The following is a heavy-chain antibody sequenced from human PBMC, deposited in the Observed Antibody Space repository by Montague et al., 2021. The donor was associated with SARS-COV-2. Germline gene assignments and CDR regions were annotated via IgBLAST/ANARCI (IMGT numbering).Heavy chain of an antibody. CDR3: ATSRGYSGYDDIFDY. CDR1: GGPISSSGYY. J-gene: IGHJ4*02. V-gene: IGHV4-31*03. D-gene: IGHD5-12*01. Sequence: TLSLTCSVSGGPISSSGYYWSWIRQHAGKGLEWIGHIYYFGXTXYXXXXKXRATISEDTSKNQFSLKLTSVTAADTAVYYCATSRGYSGYDDIFDYWGQGTLVTVSS. CDR2: IYYFGXT.